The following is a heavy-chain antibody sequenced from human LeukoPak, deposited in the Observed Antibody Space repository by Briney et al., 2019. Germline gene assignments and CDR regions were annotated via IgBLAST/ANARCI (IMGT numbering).Heavy chain of an antibody. J-gene: IGHJ3*01. D-gene: IGHD5-18*01. V-gene: IGHV3-23*01. CDR1: GFTFSSYA. CDR2: ISGSGGST. CDR3: AKDLVYSYGLRW. Sequence: QTGGSLRLSCAASGFTFSSYAMSWVRQAPGEGLEWVSAISGSGGSTYYADSVKGRFTISRDNFKNTLYLQMNSLRAEDTAVYYCAKDLVYSYGLRWWGQGTMVTVSS.